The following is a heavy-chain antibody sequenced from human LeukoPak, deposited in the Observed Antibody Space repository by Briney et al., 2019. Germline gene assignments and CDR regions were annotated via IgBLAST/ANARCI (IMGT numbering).Heavy chain of an antibody. Sequence: GGSLRLSCAASGFIFNTYWMIWVRQAPGKGLEWVANIDQGGSTKYYVDSLKGRFTISRDNAKNSLYLQMNSLRAEDTAVYYCVRDKGGRSGAIYYDAFDVWGQGTMVTVSS. CDR1: GFIFNTYW. J-gene: IGHJ3*01. CDR2: IDQGGSTK. D-gene: IGHD1-26*01. CDR3: VRDKGGRSGAIYYDAFDV. V-gene: IGHV3-7*01.